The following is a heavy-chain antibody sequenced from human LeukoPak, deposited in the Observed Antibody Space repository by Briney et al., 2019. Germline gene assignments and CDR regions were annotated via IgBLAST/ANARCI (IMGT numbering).Heavy chain of an antibody. CDR1: GGSISSYY. CDR2: IYYSGST. CDR3: ARDAYQLLCHDY. Sequence: PSETLSLTCTVSGGSISSYYWSWIRQPPGKGLEWIGYIYYSGSTNYNPSLKSRVTIPVDTSKNQFSLKLSSVTAADTAVYYCARDAYQLLCHDYWGQGTLVTVSS. D-gene: IGHD2-2*01. V-gene: IGHV4-59*01. J-gene: IGHJ4*02.